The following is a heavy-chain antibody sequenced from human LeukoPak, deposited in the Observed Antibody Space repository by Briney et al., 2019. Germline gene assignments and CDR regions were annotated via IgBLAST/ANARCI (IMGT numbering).Heavy chain of an antibody. CDR1: GGSISSYY. V-gene: IGHV4-4*07. Sequence: SETLSLTCTVSGGSISSYYWSWIRQPAGKGLEWIGRIYTSGSTNYNPSLKSRVTMSVDTSKNQFSLKLSSVTAADTAVYYCAGAIAVAGTVYYYYGMDVWGQGTTVTVPS. CDR3: AGAIAVAGTVYYYYGMDV. J-gene: IGHJ6*02. D-gene: IGHD6-19*01. CDR2: IYTSGST.